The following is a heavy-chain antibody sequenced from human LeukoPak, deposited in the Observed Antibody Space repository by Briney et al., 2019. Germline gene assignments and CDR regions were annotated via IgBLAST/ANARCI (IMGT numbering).Heavy chain of an antibody. V-gene: IGHV3-15*01. CDR2: IKNKTNGGTT. Sequence: GESLRLSCEASGFIFSSAWMTWVRQAPGKGLEWVGHIKNKTNGGTTDYAAPVKGRFSISRDDSKKTLYLQMNRLRTEDTAVYYCARGRCTSTGCYQGPFDFWGQGMLVTVSS. CDR3: ARGRCTSTGCYQGPFDF. J-gene: IGHJ4*02. D-gene: IGHD2-2*01. CDR1: GFIFSSAW.